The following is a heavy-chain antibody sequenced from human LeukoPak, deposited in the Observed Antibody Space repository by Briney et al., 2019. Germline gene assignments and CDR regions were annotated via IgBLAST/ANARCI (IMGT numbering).Heavy chain of an antibody. CDR1: GGSFSGYY. J-gene: IGHJ5*02. V-gene: IGHV4-34*01. D-gene: IGHD3-9*01. CDR2: INHSGST. CDR3: EDGIRYFDWLPRTAWFDP. Sequence: PSETLSLTCAVYGGSFSGYYWSWIRQPPGKGLDWIGEINHSGSTNYNPSLKSRVTISVDTSKNQFSLKLSSVTAADTVVFQAEDGIRYFDWLPRTAWFDPWGQGTLVTVSS.